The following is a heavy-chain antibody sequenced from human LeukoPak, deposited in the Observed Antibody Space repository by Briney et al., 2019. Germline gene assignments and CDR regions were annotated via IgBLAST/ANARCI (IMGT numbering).Heavy chain of an antibody. V-gene: IGHV1-18*01. CDR2: ISAYNGNT. D-gene: IGHD3-10*01. CDR3: ARVGVPSGSYYYYGMDV. CDR1: GYTFTSYG. J-gene: IGHJ6*02. Sequence: ASVKVSCKASGYTFTSYGISWVRQAPVQGLEWLGWISAYNGNTNYAQKLQGRVTMTTDTSTSTAYMELRSLRSDDTAVYYCARVGVPSGSYYYYGMDVWGQGTTVAVSS.